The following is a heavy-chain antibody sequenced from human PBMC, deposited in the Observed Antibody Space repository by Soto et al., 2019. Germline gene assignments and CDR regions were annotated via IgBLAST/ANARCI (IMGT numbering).Heavy chain of an antibody. CDR3: ARGSAYYDFWSGYYY. CDR2: INRDGSST. D-gene: IGHD3-3*01. V-gene: IGHV3-74*01. CDR1: GFTFSSYW. Sequence: EVQLVESGGGLVQPGGSLRLSCAASGFTFSSYWMHWVRQAPGKGLVWVSRINRDGSSTSNADSVKGRFTISRDNAKNTLYLQMNSLRAEDTAVYYCARGSAYYDFWSGYYYWGQGTLVTVSS. J-gene: IGHJ4*02.